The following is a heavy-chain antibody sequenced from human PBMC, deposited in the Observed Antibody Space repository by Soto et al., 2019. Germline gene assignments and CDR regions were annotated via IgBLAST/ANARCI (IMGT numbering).Heavy chain of an antibody. D-gene: IGHD6-13*01. Sequence: SETLSLTCTVSGGSISSGGYYWSWIRQHPGKGLEWIGYIYYSGSTYYNPSLKSRVTISVDASKNQFSLKLSSVTAADTAVYYCARVFRRSWYGGYYYGMDVWGQGTTVTVSS. CDR1: GGSISSGGYY. J-gene: IGHJ6*02. CDR3: ARVFRRSWYGGYYYGMDV. CDR2: IYYSGST. V-gene: IGHV4-31*03.